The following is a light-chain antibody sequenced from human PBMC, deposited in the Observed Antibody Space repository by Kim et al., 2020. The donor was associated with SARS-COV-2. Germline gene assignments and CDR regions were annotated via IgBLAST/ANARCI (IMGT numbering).Light chain of an antibody. CDR3: NSRDSNDNVV. J-gene: IGLJ2*01. Sequence: VGLGQRVKITCQGDSLRSYYETGYQQKPGQAPIVVIYGKNNRPSGIPARFSGSSSGNTASLTITGTQAGVEADYYCNSRDSNDNVVFGGGPKLTVL. CDR1: SLRSYY. CDR2: GKN. V-gene: IGLV3-19*01.